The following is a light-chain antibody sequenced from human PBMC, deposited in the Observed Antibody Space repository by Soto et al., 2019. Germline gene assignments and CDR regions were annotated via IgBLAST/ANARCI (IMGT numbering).Light chain of an antibody. CDR3: QSYRSSLSGVV. J-gene: IGLJ2*01. V-gene: IGLV1-40*01. CDR1: SSNIGAGYD. Sequence: QSVLTQPPSVSGAPGQRVTISCTGSSSNIGAGYDVHWYQQLPGTAPKLLIYGNSNRPSGVPDRFSGSKSGTSASLAITGLQAEDEADYYCQSYRSSLSGVVFGGGTKVTVL. CDR2: GNS.